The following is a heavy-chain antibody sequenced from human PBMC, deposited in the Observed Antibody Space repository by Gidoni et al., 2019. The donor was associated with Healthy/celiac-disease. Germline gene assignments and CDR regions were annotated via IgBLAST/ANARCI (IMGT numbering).Heavy chain of an antibody. V-gene: IGHV1-69*02. CDR1: GGTFSSYT. J-gene: IGHJ6*02. D-gene: IGHD2-2*01. Sequence: QLPLVQSGAEVKKPGSSVQVSCQASGGTFSSYTIRWVRQAPGQGLEWMGRIIPILGIANYAEKFQGRVTITADKSTSTAYMELSSLRSEDTAVYYCARSLSTLDEERYGMDVWGQGTTVTVSS. CDR2: IIPILGIA. CDR3: ARSLSTLDEERYGMDV.